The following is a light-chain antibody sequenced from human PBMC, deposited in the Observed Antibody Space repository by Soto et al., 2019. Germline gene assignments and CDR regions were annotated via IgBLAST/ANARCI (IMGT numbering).Light chain of an antibody. CDR1: QSLLHTNGYNY. Sequence: DIVMTQSPLSLPVTPGDPASISCRSSQSLLHTNGYNYLDWYLQKPGQSPQLLIYLGSNRASGVHDRFSGSGSGTDFTLKISRVEAEDVGVYYCMQALQTPLTFGGGTKVEIK. J-gene: IGKJ4*01. CDR2: LGS. CDR3: MQALQTPLT. V-gene: IGKV2-28*01.